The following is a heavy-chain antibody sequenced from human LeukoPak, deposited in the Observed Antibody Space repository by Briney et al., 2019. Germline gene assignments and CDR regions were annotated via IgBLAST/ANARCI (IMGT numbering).Heavy chain of an antibody. CDR3: ARVDGSGEYYFDY. D-gene: IGHD3-10*01. Sequence: ASVKVSCKASGYTFTSYYMHCVRQAPVQGLEWMGIINPSGGSTSYAQKFQGRVTMTRDMSTSTVYMELSSLRSEDTAVYYCARVDGSGEYYFDYWGQGTLVTVSS. CDR2: INPSGGST. CDR1: GYTFTSYY. J-gene: IGHJ4*02. V-gene: IGHV1-46*01.